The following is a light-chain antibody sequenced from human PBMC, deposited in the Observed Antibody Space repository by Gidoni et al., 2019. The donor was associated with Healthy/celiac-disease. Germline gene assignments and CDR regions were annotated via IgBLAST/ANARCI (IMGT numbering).Light chain of an antibody. CDR2: AAS. J-gene: IGKJ2*03. CDR1: QSISSY. CDR3: QQSYSTPRS. Sequence: DIQITQSPSSLAASVGDRGTITCRASQSISSYLNWYQQKPGKAPKLLIYAASSLQSGVPSRFSGSGSGTDFTLTISILQPEDFAIYYCQQSYSTPRSFXXXTKLEIK. V-gene: IGKV1-39*01.